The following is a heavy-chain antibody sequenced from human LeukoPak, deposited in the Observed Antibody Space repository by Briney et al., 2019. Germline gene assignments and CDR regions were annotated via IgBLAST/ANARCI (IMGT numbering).Heavy chain of an antibody. CDR1: GFTFHDYA. J-gene: IGHJ3*02. CDR2: ISWNSGSI. Sequence: GGSQRLSCAASGFTFHDYAMHWVRQAPGKGVEWVSGISWNSGSIGYADSVKGRFTISRDNAKNSLYLQMNSLRAEDAAVYYCARDPGDGYKMKSHAFDIWGQGTMVTVSS. CDR3: ARDPGDGYKMKSHAFDI. D-gene: IGHD5-24*01. V-gene: IGHV3-9*01.